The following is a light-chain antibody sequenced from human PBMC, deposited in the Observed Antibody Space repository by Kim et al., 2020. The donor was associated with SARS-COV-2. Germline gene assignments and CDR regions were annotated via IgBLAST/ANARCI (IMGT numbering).Light chain of an antibody. CDR2: AAS. CDR3: QQSYSTMWT. V-gene: IGKV1-39*01. J-gene: IGKJ1*01. CDR1: QSISRH. Sequence: DIQMTQSPSSLSASVGDRVTITCRASQSISRHLNWYQQKPGKAPKLLIYAASSLQSGVPSRFSGSGSGTEFTLTISSLQPEDFATYYCQQSYSTMWTFGQGTKVDIK.